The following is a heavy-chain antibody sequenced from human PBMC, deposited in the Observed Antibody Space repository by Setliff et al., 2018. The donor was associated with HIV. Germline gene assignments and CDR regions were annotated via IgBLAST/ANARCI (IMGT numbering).Heavy chain of an antibody. CDR1: GVSVGSGDYD. J-gene: IGHJ4*02. D-gene: IGHD6-6*01. Sequence: NPSETLSLTCSVSGVSVGSGDYDWHWIRQHPEKALEWIGYIFHSGDTYYNPSLKSRISMSVDTSKTQFSLELTSLTAADTAVYYCATRPRIAARPFDYWGQGMLVTVSS. V-gene: IGHV4-31*03. CDR2: IFHSGDT. CDR3: ATRPRIAARPFDY.